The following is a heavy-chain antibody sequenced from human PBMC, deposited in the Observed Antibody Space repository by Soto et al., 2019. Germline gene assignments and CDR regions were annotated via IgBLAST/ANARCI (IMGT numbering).Heavy chain of an antibody. D-gene: IGHD1-26*01. CDR2: VKSKADGGSG. V-gene: IGHV3-15*07. J-gene: IGHJ4*01. CDR1: GFPFNNAW. Sequence: GGSLRLSCAPSGFPFNNAWINWVRQVPGKELEWVGRVKSKADGGSGDYAAPVKGRFVVSRDDSKDIVYLQMNSLKIEDTGVYYCTTDSRTTLPEIRFDYWGHGTQVTVSS. CDR3: TTDSRTTLPEIRFDY.